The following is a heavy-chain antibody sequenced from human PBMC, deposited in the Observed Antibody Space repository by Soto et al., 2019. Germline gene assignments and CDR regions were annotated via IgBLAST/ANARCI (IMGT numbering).Heavy chain of an antibody. CDR2: IITLFGTS. J-gene: IGHJ4*02. CDR1: GGTFSSHA. CDR3: AREVGYGDFSAALLD. D-gene: IGHD2-21*02. V-gene: IGHV1-69*01. Sequence: VQLMQSGAEVKKPGSSVKVSCKASGGTFSSHAINWVRQAPGQGLEWMGGIITLFGTSNYAQNFQGRVTITADQSTSEAYMELNSLTSDDTAVYYCAREVGYGDFSAALLDWGQGTLVTVSS.